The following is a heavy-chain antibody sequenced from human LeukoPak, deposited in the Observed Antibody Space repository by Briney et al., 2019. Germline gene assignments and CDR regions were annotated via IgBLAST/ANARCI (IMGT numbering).Heavy chain of an antibody. Sequence: GGSLRLSCAASGFTFSSYWMSWVRQAPGKGLEWVANIKQDGSEKYYVDSVKGRFTISRDNAKNSLYLQMNSLRAEDTAVYYCARLAATTCSSTSCYLNWFDPWGQGTLVTVPS. J-gene: IGHJ5*02. D-gene: IGHD2-2*01. CDR3: ARLAATTCSSTSCYLNWFDP. V-gene: IGHV3-7*01. CDR2: IKQDGSEK. CDR1: GFTFSSYW.